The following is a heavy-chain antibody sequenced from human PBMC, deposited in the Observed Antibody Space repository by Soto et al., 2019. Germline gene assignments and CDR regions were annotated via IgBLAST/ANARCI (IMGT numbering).Heavy chain of an antibody. D-gene: IGHD3-22*01. Sequence: VGSLRLSCAASGFTFSSYEMNWVRQAPGKGLEWVSYISSSGSTIYYADSVKGRFTISRDNAKNPLYLQMNSLRAEDTAVYYCAREDSSGSFDYWGQGTLVTVSS. CDR3: AREDSSGSFDY. V-gene: IGHV3-48*03. J-gene: IGHJ4*02. CDR2: ISSSGSTI. CDR1: GFTFSSYE.